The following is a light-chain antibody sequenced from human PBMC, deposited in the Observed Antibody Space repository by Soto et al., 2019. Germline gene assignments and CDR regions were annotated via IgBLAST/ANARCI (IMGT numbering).Light chain of an antibody. V-gene: IGLV2-8*01. J-gene: IGLJ2*01. CDR3: SSFAGNNNLV. CDR1: SSDVGGYHY. CDR2: EVS. Sequence: QSALTQPPSASGSPGQSVTISCTGTSSDVGGYHYVSWYQQHPGKAPKLMIYEVSKRPSGVPDRFSGSKSGNTASLTVSGLQAEDEADYYCSSFAGNNNLVFGGGTKVTVL.